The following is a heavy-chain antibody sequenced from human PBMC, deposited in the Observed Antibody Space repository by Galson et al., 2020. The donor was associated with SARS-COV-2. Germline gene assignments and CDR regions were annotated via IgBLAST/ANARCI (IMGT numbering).Heavy chain of an antibody. CDR3: AKRLYSSSQSETSGMDV. CDR2: ISGSGDTT. CDR1: GFTFSSYA. J-gene: IGHJ6*02. V-gene: IGHV3-23*01. Sequence: GGSLRLSCAASGFTFSSYAMNWVRQAPGEGLEWVSAISGSGDTTHYAGSVKGRFTISRDNSKNTLYMQMNSVRAEDTAVYYCAKRLYSSSQSETSGMDVWGRGATVTVSS. D-gene: IGHD6-13*01.